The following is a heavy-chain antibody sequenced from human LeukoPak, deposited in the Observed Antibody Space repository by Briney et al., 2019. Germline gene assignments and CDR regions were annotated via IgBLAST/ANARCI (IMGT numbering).Heavy chain of an antibody. J-gene: IGHJ4*02. CDR1: GGSFSGYY. Sequence: SETLSLTYAVYGGSFSGYYWSWIRQPPGKGLEWIGEINHSGSTNYNPSLKSRVTISVDTSKNQFSLKLSSVTAADTAVYYCARPFYYGSGSRGDPIDYWGQGTLVTVSS. D-gene: IGHD3-10*01. V-gene: IGHV4-34*01. CDR2: INHSGST. CDR3: ARPFYYGSGSRGDPIDY.